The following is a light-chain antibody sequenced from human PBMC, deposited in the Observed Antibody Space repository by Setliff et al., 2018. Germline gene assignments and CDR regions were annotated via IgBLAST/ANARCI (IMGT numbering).Light chain of an antibody. Sequence: QSVLTQPPSASGTPGQRVTISCSGFTSNIGSNTVNWYQQLPGTAPKLLIYSNNQRPSGVPDRFSGSKSGTSASLAISGLQSEDEADYYCCSYAGSYTSFYVFGTGTKVTVL. CDR3: CSYAGSYTSFYV. CDR2: SNN. CDR1: TSNIGSNT. V-gene: IGLV1-44*01. J-gene: IGLJ1*01.